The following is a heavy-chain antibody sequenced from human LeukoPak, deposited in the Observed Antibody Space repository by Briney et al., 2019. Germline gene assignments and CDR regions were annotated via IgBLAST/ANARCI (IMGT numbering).Heavy chain of an antibody. CDR2: IRNKDTKYTK. J-gene: IGHJ4*02. CDR3: ARLPSLNSGNYGY. D-gene: IGHD3-10*01. CDR1: GFAFSDHY. V-gene: IGHV3-72*01. Sequence: GESLRLSCAASGFAFSDHYMDWIRQGPGKGLEWVGRIRNKDTKYTKEYAASVKGRFTISRDDSQNSLYLQMNSLKIEDTAVYYCARLPSLNSGNYGYWGQGTLVTVSS.